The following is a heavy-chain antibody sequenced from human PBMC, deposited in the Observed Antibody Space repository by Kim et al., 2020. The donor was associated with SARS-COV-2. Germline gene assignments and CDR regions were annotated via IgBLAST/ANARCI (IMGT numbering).Heavy chain of an antibody. CDR3: ARDHGATGPSGRDDAFDI. CDR1: GGSISSYY. V-gene: IGHV4-59*01. J-gene: IGHJ3*02. CDR2: IFYSGST. D-gene: IGHD1-1*01. Sequence: SETLSLTCTVSGGSISSYYWSWIRQPPGKGLEWIGYIFYSGSTNYNPSLKSRVTISVDSSKNQFSLKLTSVTAAYTAVYYCARDHGATGPSGRDDAFDI.